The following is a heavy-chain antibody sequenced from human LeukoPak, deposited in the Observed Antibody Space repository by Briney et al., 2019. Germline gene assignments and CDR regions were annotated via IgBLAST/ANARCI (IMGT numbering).Heavy chain of an antibody. J-gene: IGHJ6*04. V-gene: IGHV1-2*02. CDR3: ARAGPYDILTATEMDV. CDR1: GYTFTGYY. CDR2: INPNSGGT. Sequence: ASVKVSCKASGYTFTGYYMHWVRQAPGQGLEWMGWINPNSGGTNYAQKFQGRDTMTRDTSISTAYMELSRLRSDDTAVYYCARAGPYDILTATEMDVWGKGTTVTISS. D-gene: IGHD3-9*01.